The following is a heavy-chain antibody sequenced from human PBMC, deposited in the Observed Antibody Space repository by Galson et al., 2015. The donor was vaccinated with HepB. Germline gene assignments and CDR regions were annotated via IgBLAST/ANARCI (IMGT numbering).Heavy chain of an antibody. J-gene: IGHJ4*02. CDR1: GYTFTSYA. D-gene: IGHD1-26*01. Sequence: SVKVSCKASGYTFTSYAMHWVRQAPGQRLEWMGWINAGNGNTKYSQKFQGRVTITRDTSASTAYMELSSLRSEDTAVYYCARSGFVGATTLSLDYWGQGTLVTVSS. CDR3: ARSGFVGATTLSLDY. V-gene: IGHV1-3*01. CDR2: INAGNGNT.